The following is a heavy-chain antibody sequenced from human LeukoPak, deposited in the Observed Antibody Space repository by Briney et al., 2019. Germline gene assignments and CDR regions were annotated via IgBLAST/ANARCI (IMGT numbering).Heavy chain of an antibody. J-gene: IGHJ4*02. Sequence: GGSLKISCKGSGYSFTSFWITWVRQMPGKGLEWMGRIDPRDSYTNYSPSFQGHVTLSVDKSLSTAYLQWSSLKAPDTAMYYCARPGYGSNWYQFDFWGQGTLVTVSS. CDR3: ARPGYGSNWYQFDF. V-gene: IGHV5-10-1*01. CDR1: GYSFTSFW. D-gene: IGHD6-13*01. CDR2: IDPRDSYT.